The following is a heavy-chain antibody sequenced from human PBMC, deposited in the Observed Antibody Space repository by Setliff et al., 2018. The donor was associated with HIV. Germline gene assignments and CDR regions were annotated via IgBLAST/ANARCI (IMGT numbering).Heavy chain of an antibody. CDR3: TRDGGTITGDY. J-gene: IGHJ4*02. CDR2: IRSTAYGGTT. CDR1: GFPFGDYA. Sequence: PGGSLRLSCTASGFPFGDYAMSWVRQAPGKGLEWVGFIRSTAYGGTTEYAAAVKGRFTISRDDSKSIAYLQMNSLKTEDTAVYYCTRDGGTITGDYWGQGTLVTVSS. D-gene: IGHD1-20*01. V-gene: IGHV3-49*04.